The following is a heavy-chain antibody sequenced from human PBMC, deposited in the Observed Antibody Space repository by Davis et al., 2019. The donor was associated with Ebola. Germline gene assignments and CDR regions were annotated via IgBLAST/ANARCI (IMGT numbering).Heavy chain of an antibody. Sequence: PGGSLRLSCVASGFTFSSFGMSWVRQAPGKGLEWVSSISSDSDYIYYADSAKGRFTISRDNAKNSLYLQMNSLRAEDTAVYYCARDLRAGWGQGTLVTVSS. CDR1: GFTFSSFG. CDR2: ISSDSDYI. CDR3: ARDLRAG. J-gene: IGHJ4*02. V-gene: IGHV3-21*01.